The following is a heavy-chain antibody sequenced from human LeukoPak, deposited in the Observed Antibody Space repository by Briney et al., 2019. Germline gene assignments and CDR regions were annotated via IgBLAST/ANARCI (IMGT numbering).Heavy chain of an antibody. CDR2: IYYSGST. D-gene: IGHD5-12*01. Sequence: SETLSLTCTVSGGSISSYYWSWIRQPPGKGLEWIGYIYYSGSTNYNPSLKSRVTISVDTSKNQFSLKLSSVTAADTAVYYCARGRYSPYFDYWGQGTLVTVSS. CDR3: ARGRYSPYFDY. J-gene: IGHJ4*02. V-gene: IGHV4-59*12. CDR1: GGSISSYY.